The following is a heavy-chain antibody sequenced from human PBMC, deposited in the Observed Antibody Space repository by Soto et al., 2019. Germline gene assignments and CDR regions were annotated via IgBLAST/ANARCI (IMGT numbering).Heavy chain of an antibody. CDR2: ISSSSSTI. J-gene: IGHJ5*02. V-gene: IGHV3-48*02. CDR3: ARGYSSSPDFNWFDP. CDR1: GFTFSGYS. D-gene: IGHD6-6*01. Sequence: GGSLRLSCAASGFTFSGYSMNWVRQAPGKGLEWVSYISSSSSTIYYADSVKGRFTISRDNAKNSLYLQMNSLRDEDTAVYYCARGYSSSPDFNWFDPWGQGTLVTVSS.